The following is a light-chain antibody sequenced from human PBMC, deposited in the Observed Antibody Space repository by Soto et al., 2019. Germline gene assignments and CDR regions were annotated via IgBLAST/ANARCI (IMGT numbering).Light chain of an antibody. Sequence: EIVLTQSPGTLSLSPGERGTLSCRASQRFGSSNLAWYQQKPGQAPRLLIYSTSSRATGIPDRFSGSGSGTDFTLTISRLEPEDFAVYYCQQYGSSSTWTFGQGTKVDI. CDR3: QQYGSSSTWT. CDR2: STS. J-gene: IGKJ1*01. V-gene: IGKV3-20*01. CDR1: QRFGSSN.